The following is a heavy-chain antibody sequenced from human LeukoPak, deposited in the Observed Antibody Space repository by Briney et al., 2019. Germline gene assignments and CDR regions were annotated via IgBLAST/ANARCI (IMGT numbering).Heavy chain of an antibody. Sequence: SETLSLTCTVSGGSISSYYWSWIRQPPGKGLEWIGYIYYSGSTNYNPSLKSRVTISVDTSKNQFSLKLSSVAAADTAVYYCARGQYYDSSGYLERWGQGTLVTVSS. V-gene: IGHV4-59*01. J-gene: IGHJ4*02. CDR1: GGSISSYY. CDR3: ARGQYYDSSGYLER. CDR2: IYYSGST. D-gene: IGHD3-22*01.